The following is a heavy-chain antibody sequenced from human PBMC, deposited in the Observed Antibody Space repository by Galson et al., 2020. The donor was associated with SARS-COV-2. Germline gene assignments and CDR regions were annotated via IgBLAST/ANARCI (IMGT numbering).Heavy chain of an antibody. CDR1: GFTFSSYA. J-gene: IGHJ3*02. CDR3: AKDFFWDIVVVVAATHGYAFDI. D-gene: IGHD2-15*01. Sequence: GGSLRLSCAASGFTFSSYAMSWVRQAPGKGLEWVSAISGSGGSTYYADSVKGRFTIYRDNSKNTLYLQMNSLRAEDTAVYYCAKDFFWDIVVVVAATHGYAFDIWGQGTMVTVSS. CDR2: ISGSGGST. V-gene: IGHV3-23*01.